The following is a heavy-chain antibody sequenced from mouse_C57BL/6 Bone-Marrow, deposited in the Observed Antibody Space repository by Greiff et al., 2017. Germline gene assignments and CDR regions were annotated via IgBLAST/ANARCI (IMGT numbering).Heavy chain of an antibody. Sequence: EVQLQQSGPELVKPGASVKISCKASGYTFTDYYMNWVKQSHGKSLEWIGDINPNNGGTSYNQKFKGKDTLTVDKSSSTAYMELRSLTSEDSAVYYCARGYDGYYDWYFDVWGTGTTVTVSS. V-gene: IGHV1-26*01. J-gene: IGHJ1*03. CDR3: ARGYDGYYDWYFDV. D-gene: IGHD2-3*01. CDR1: GYTFTDYY. CDR2: INPNNGGT.